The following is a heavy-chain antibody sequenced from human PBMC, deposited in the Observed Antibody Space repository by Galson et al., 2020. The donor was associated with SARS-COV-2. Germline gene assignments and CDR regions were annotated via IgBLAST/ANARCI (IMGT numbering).Heavy chain of an antibody. CDR3: AKGWMYYYYGMDV. CDR2: IWYDGSNQ. J-gene: IGHJ6*02. CDR1: GFTFRSYA. V-gene: IGHV3-33*06. Sequence: GGSLRLSCAASGFTFRSYAMHWVRQAPGKGLEWVAVIWYDGSNQYYADSVKGRFIISRDNSKNTLNLQMNSLRAEDTAVYYCAKGWMYYYYGMDVWGQGTTVTVSS. D-gene: IGHD2-2*03.